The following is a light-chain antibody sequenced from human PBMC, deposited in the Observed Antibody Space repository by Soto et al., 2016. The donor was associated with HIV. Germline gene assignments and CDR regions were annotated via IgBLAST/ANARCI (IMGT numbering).Light chain of an antibody. CDR2: GKD. V-gene: IGLV3-19*01. Sequence: SSELTQDPAVSVALGQTVRITCQGDSLRSYYASWYQQKPGQAPILVTYGKDNRPSGIPDRFSGSSSGNTASLTITGAQAEDEADYYCASRDSSGNLWVFGGGTKLTVL. CDR3: ASRDSSGNLWV. J-gene: IGLJ3*02. CDR1: SLRSYY.